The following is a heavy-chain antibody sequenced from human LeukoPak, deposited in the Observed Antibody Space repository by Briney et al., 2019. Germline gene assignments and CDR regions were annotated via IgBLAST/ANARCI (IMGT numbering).Heavy chain of an antibody. J-gene: IGHJ4*02. Sequence: PGGSLRLSCAASGFTFSSYSMNWVRQAPGKGLEWVSSISSSSSYIYYADSVKGRFTISRDNAKNSLYLQMDSLRAEDTAVYYCARAYCSSITCFEWGQGTLVTVSS. CDR1: GFTFSSYS. CDR2: ISSSSSYI. D-gene: IGHD2-2*01. V-gene: IGHV3-21*01. CDR3: ARAYCSSITCFE.